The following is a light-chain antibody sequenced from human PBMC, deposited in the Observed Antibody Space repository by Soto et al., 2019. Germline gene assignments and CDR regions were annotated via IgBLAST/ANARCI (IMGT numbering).Light chain of an antibody. Sequence: EIVMTQSPDTLSVSPGERATLSCRASQSVSSNLAWYQQKPGQAPRLLISGASTRATGIPARFSGSGSGTEFTLTISSLQSEDFAVYYCQQYNYWPTFGQGTKVEIK. CDR1: QSVSSN. CDR2: GAS. CDR3: QQYNYWPT. V-gene: IGKV3-15*01. J-gene: IGKJ1*01.